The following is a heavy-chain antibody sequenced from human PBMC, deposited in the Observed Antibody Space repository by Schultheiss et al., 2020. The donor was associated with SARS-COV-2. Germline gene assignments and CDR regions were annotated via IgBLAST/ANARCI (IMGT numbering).Heavy chain of an antibody. Sequence: GESLKISCKGSGYSFTSYWIGWVRQMPGKGLEWMGIIYPGDSDTRYSPSFQGQVTISADKSISTAYLQWSSLKASDTAIYYCARLPILTYYYDSSGYYPQYYFDYWGQGTLVTVSS. CDR3: ARLPILTYYYDSSGYYPQYYFDY. CDR1: GYSFTSYW. D-gene: IGHD3-22*01. J-gene: IGHJ4*02. V-gene: IGHV5-51*01. CDR2: IYPGDSDT.